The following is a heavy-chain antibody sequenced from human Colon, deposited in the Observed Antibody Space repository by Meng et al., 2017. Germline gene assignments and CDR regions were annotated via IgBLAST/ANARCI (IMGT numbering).Heavy chain of an antibody. CDR2: ISSSGSTL. V-gene: IGHV3-11*01. Sequence: QVHLVESGGDLVKPGGSLRLSCAASGFTFSDFSMTWFRQAPGKGLEWVSYISSSGSTLYYADSVKGRFTISRDNAKTSLYLQMNSLTAEDTAVYYCARGFFRPNPWGQGTLVTVSS. J-gene: IGHJ5*02. CDR3: ARGFFRPNP. D-gene: IGHD3-3*01. CDR1: GFTFSDFS.